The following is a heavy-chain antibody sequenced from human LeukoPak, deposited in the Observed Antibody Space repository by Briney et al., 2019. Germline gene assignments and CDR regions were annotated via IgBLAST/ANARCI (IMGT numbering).Heavy chain of an antibody. D-gene: IGHD4-23*01. J-gene: IGHJ3*02. CDR3: ARCVPGAEGRITVVTGDDAFDI. CDR2: IYYSGNT. V-gene: IGHV4-39*07. Sequence: SETLSLTCTVSGVSISSSNSYWGWIRQPPGKGLEWIGSIYYSGNTYYNASLKSQVSISIDTSKNQFSLRLTSVTAADTAVYYCARCVPGAEGRITVVTGDDAFDIWGQGTMVTVSS. CDR1: GVSISSSNSY.